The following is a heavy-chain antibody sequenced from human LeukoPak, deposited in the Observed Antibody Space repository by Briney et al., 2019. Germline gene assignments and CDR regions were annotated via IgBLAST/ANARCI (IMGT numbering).Heavy chain of an antibody. CDR3: ARGEVFCSSSSCYWWFDP. D-gene: IGHD2-2*01. Sequence: ASVKVSCKASGYTFISYDINWVRQASGQGLEWMGWMNPNSGNTGYAQKFQGRVTMTRNTSITTAYIELSSLRSEDTAVYYCARGEVFCSSSSCYWWFDPWGQGTLVTVSS. CDR2: MNPNSGNT. J-gene: IGHJ5*02. CDR1: GYTFISYD. V-gene: IGHV1-8*01.